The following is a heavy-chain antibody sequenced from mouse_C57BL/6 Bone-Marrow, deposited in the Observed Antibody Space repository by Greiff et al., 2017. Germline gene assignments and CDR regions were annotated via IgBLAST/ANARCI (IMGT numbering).Heavy chain of an antibody. CDR3: SASLDYYSNYPGWFAY. J-gene: IGHJ3*01. CDR1: GFNFKDYY. V-gene: IGHV14-1*01. Sequence: VQLQQSGAELVRPGASVKLSCTASGFNFKDYYMHWVQQRPEQGLEWIGRIDPEDGDSEYASKFPGKATITAATSSHTAYLQLSSLTSEDAAVYYCSASLDYYSNYPGWFAYWGQGTLVTVSA. CDR2: IDPEDGDS. D-gene: IGHD2-5*01.